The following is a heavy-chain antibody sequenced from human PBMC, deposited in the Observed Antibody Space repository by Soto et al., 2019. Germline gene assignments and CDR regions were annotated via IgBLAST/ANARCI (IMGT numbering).Heavy chain of an antibody. J-gene: IGHJ6*02. CDR3: YSVPCPFDYYYAIDV. CDR2: IFSSGTT. D-gene: IGHD3-9*01. V-gene: IGHV4-30-4*01. CDR1: GDSISSGNKY. Sequence: SETLSLTCTVSGDSISSGNKYWSWIRQPPGKGLEWIGYIFSSGTTYYNPSLKSRLTMSLDASQNQFSLKLNSVTDADTAVYFCYSVPCPFDYYYAIDVWGQGTTVTVSS.